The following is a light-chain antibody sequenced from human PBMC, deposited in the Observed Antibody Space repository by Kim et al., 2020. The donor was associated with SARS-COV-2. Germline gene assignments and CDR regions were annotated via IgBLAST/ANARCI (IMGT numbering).Light chain of an antibody. CDR3: QAWDSSTSVV. CDR1: KLGDKY. V-gene: IGLV3-1*01. CDR2: QDT. Sequence: VSPGQTASITCSGDKLGDKYACWYQQKPGQSPVLVIYQDTKRPSGIPERFSGSNSGDTATLTISGTQAMDEADYYCQAWDSSTSVVFGGGTQLTVL. J-gene: IGLJ2*01.